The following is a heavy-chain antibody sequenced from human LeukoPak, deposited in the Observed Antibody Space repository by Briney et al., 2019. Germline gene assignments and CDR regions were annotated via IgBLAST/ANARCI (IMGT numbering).Heavy chain of an antibody. V-gene: IGHV3-20*04. D-gene: IGHD2-2*01. CDR1: GFTFDDYG. Sequence: PGGSLRLSWTASGFTFDDYGMSWVRQAPGKGLEWISGVNWNGGSTGYADSVKGRFTISRDNAKNSLYLQMNSLRAEDTALYYCVRDRCSSTSCHDSPNWFDPWGQGTLVIVSS. CDR3: VRDRCSSTSCHDSPNWFDP. J-gene: IGHJ5*02. CDR2: VNWNGGST.